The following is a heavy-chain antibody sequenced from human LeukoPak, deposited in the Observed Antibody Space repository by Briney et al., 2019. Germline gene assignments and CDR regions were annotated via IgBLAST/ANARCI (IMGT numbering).Heavy chain of an antibody. CDR3: ARAPTVTTAGAFDI. Sequence: SETLSLTCAVSGGSISSGGYSWSWIRQPPGKGLEWIGYIYHSGSTYYNPSLKSRVTISVDRSKIQFSLKLSSVTAADTAVYYCARAPTVTTAGAFDIWGQGTMVTVSS. CDR2: IYHSGST. V-gene: IGHV4-30-2*01. CDR1: GGSISSGGYS. D-gene: IGHD4-17*01. J-gene: IGHJ3*02.